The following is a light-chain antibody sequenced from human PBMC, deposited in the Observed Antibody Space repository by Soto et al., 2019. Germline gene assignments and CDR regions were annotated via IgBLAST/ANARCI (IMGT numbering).Light chain of an antibody. CDR1: QFVSSRS. J-gene: IGKJ5*01. V-gene: IGKV3-20*01. Sequence: EIPLTQSPGTLSLSPGESATLLCRASQFVSSRSLAWYQQKPGQAPRLLIYGASNRATGIPGRFSASGSGTDFTLTITPLEPEDSAVYFCQQYGNSPITFGQGTRRDIK. CDR3: QQYGNSPIT. CDR2: GAS.